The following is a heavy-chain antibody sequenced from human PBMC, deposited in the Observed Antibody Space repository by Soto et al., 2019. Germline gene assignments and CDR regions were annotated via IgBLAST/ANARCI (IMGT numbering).Heavy chain of an antibody. Sequence: PGGSLRLSCAASGFTFSSYAMSWVSQAPGKGLEWVSAISGSGGSTYYADSVKGRFTISRDNSKNTLYLQMNSLRAEDTAVYYCAKDHILRSIAGYYFDYWGQGTLVTVSS. D-gene: IGHD6-6*01. V-gene: IGHV3-23*01. J-gene: IGHJ4*02. CDR3: AKDHILRSIAGYYFDY. CDR1: GFTFSSYA. CDR2: ISGSGGST.